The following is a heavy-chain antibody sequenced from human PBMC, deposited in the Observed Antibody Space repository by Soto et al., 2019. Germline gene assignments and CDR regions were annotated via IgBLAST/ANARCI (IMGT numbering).Heavy chain of an antibody. V-gene: IGHV3-33*06. CDR1: GFIFSNHF. CDR3: AKESDTFDV. J-gene: IGHJ3*01. Sequence: QVQLVESGGGVVQPGNSLRLSCAASGFIFSNHFMHWVRQAPGKGLEWLAGIWYDGNTEFYAESLKGRLTISRDTSKNTLYLEMSSLRAEDTAMYYCAKESDTFDVWGQGTTVIVS. CDR2: IWYDGNTE.